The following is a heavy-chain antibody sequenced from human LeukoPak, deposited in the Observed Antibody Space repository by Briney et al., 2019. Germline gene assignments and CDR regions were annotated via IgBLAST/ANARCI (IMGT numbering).Heavy chain of an antibody. CDR2: IYYSGST. V-gene: IGHV4-39*07. CDR1: GGSISSGSYY. CDR3: ARGDYVWGSYRFDY. J-gene: IGHJ4*02. D-gene: IGHD3-16*02. Sequence: SETLSLTCTVSGGSISSGSYYWGWIRQPPGKGLEWIGSIYYSGSTYYNPSLKSRVTISVDTSKNQFSLKLSSVTAADTAVYYCARGDYVWGSYRFDYWGQGTLVTVSS.